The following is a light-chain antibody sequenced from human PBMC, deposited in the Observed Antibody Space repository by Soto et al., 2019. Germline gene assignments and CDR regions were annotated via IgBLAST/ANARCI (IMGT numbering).Light chain of an antibody. CDR1: QSISSN. J-gene: IGKJ5*01. Sequence: EIVMTQSPVTLSVSPGERASLSCRATQSISSNLAWYQQKPGQAPRLLIYVASTRATGIPARFSGSGSGTEFTLTISSLQSEDFAVYYCQQYNNWPLSFGQGTRLEIK. CDR3: QQYNNWPLS. CDR2: VAS. V-gene: IGKV3-15*01.